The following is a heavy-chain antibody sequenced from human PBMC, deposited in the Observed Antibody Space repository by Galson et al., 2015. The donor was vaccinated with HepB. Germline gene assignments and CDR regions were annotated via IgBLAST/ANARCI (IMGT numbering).Heavy chain of an antibody. CDR2: IYGSGST. Sequence: QVQLQESGPGLVKPSQTLSLTCTVPGGSINIGRYYWSWIRQPAGKGLEWIGRIYGSGSTYYNPSLKSRVTMSVDTSKNQFSLKLSSVTAADTAVYYCARVHNPASTADLIDYWGQGTLVTVSS. J-gene: IGHJ4*02. CDR3: ARVHNPASTADLIDY. V-gene: IGHV4-61*02. CDR1: GGSINIGRYY. D-gene: IGHD1-1*01.